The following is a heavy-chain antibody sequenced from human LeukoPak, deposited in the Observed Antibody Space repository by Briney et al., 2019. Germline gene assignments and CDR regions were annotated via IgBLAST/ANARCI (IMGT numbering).Heavy chain of an antibody. Sequence: SETLSLTCTVSGDSISSSSYYWGWIRQPTGKGLEWIGNMHYSGSTNYNPSLRSRVTISVDTSKNQFSLKLSSVTAADTAVYYCARRGPSAYEFDYWGQGTLVTVSS. V-gene: IGHV4-39*01. D-gene: IGHD5-12*01. CDR3: ARRGPSAYEFDY. CDR1: GDSISSSSYY. J-gene: IGHJ4*02. CDR2: MHYSGST.